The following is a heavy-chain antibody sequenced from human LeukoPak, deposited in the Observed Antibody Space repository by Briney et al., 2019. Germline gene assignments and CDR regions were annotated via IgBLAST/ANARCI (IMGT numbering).Heavy chain of an antibody. CDR2: ISGSGGST. CDR3: AKDKVVADFWTPVDY. J-gene: IGHJ4*02. Sequence: PSETLSLTCTVSGGSISSSSYYWGWVRQAPGKGLEWVSAISGSGGSTYYADSVKGRFTISRDNSKNTLYLQMNSLRAEDTAVYYCAKDKVVADFWTPVDYWGQGTLVTVSS. D-gene: IGHD3-3*01. V-gene: IGHV3-23*01. CDR1: GGSISSSSYY.